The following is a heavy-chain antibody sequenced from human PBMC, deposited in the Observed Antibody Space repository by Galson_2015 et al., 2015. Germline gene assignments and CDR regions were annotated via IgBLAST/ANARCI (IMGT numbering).Heavy chain of an antibody. Sequence: SLRLSCAASGFTFSKYWMLWVRQAPGKGPEWVATIKQDGSDTYYAAPVKGRFTISRDDSKNTLYLQMNSLKTEDTAVYYCTTDVPYGSGSYYNVWFDPWGQGTLVTVSS. CDR3: TTDVPYGSGSYYNVWFDP. D-gene: IGHD3-10*01. J-gene: IGHJ5*02. V-gene: IGHV3-15*07. CDR1: GFTFSKYW. CDR2: IKQDGSDT.